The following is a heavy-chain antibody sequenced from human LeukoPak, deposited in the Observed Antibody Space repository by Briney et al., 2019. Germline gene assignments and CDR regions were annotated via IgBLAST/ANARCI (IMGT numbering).Heavy chain of an antibody. CDR2: IKEDGSEE. J-gene: IGHJ4*02. D-gene: IGHD3-22*01. Sequence: PGGSLRLSCAASGFIFNNFWMSWVRQAPGKGLEWVANIKEDGSEEHYVDSVKGRFTISRDNAENSLYLQMNSLRAEDTAVYYCARLSPDTRYRPFDFSGQGTLVTVSS. V-gene: IGHV3-7*01. CDR1: GFIFNNFW. CDR3: ARLSPDTRYRPFDF.